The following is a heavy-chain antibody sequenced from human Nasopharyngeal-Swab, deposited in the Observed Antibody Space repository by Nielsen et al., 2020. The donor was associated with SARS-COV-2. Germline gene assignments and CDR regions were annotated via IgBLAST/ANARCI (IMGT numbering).Heavy chain of an antibody. V-gene: IGHV4-30-4*01. CDR2: IYYSGST. D-gene: IGHD3-22*01. J-gene: IGHJ5*02. Sequence: WIRQPPGKGLEWIGYIYYSGSTYYNPSLKSRVTISVDTSKNRFSLKLSSVTAADTAVYYCARAVGVDYYDSSGYYPPSWFDPWGQGTLVTVS. CDR3: ARAVGVDYYDSSGYYPPSWFDP.